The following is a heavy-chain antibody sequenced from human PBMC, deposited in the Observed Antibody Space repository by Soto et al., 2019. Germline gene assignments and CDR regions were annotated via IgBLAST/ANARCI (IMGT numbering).Heavy chain of an antibody. V-gene: IGHV1-18*04. D-gene: IGHD3-22*01. Sequence: ASVKVSCPASGCTFATYGFSWVSQAPGQGLECVGWISASNGNTHYSQKFQGRVTMTTDTSTSTAYMELRSLTSGDTAVYYCASEPIYYNDGSGYYPLGYWGQGTLVTVSS. J-gene: IGHJ4*02. CDR3: ASEPIYYNDGSGYYPLGY. CDR2: ISASNGNT. CDR1: GCTFATYG.